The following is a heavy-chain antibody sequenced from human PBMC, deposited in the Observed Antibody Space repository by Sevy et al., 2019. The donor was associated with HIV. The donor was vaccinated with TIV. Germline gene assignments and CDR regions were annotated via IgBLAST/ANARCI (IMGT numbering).Heavy chain of an antibody. Sequence: GGYLRLSCAASGFDFSIYSMSWVRRAPGKGLEWVSTLSFGCGKINYADSVKGRFTISRDNSKSSVYLQMNNMRVEDTAVYYCAREGCTKPHDYWGQGTLVTVSS. V-gene: IGHV3-23*01. CDR3: AREGCTKPHDY. D-gene: IGHD2-8*01. CDR1: GFDFSIYS. J-gene: IGHJ4*02. CDR2: LSFGCGKI.